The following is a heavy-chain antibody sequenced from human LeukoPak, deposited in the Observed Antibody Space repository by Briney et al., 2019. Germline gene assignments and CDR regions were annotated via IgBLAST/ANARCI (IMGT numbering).Heavy chain of an antibody. J-gene: IGHJ4*02. V-gene: IGHV3-23*01. CDR2: ISGAGGTT. Sequence: PGGSLRLSCAASGFTFSTFDMSWVRQAPGKGLQWVATISGAGGTTLFADSVKGRFSISRDNSKNKVFLQMNSLRVEDTAVYYCAKASDFDSSGFPIDVFDFWGQGLLVSVAS. CDR1: GFTFSTFD. D-gene: IGHD3-22*01. CDR3: AKASDFDSSGFPIDVFDF.